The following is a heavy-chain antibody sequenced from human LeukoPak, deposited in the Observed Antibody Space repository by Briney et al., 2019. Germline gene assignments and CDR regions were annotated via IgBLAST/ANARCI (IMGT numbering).Heavy chain of an antibody. CDR2: INHSGST. CDR3: ARGTRRRGVIMGYYYYGMDV. J-gene: IGHJ6*02. Sequence: SETLSLTCAVYGGSFSGYYWSWIRQPPGKGLEWIGEINHSGSTNYNPSLKSRVTISVDTSKNQFSLKLSSVTAADTAVYYCARGTRRRGVIMGYYYYGMDVWGQGTTVIVSS. D-gene: IGHD3-10*01. V-gene: IGHV4-34*01. CDR1: GGSFSGYY.